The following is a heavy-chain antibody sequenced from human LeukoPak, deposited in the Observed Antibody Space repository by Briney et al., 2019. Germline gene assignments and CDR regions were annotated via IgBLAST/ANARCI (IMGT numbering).Heavy chain of an antibody. J-gene: IGHJ6*03. CDR2: IIPIFGTA. Sequence: SVKVSCKASGGTFSSYAISWVRQAPGQGLEWMGGIIPIFGTANYAQKFQGRVTITADESTSTAYMELSSLRSEDTAVYYCARVRLVPSSGPYYYYMDVWGKGTTVTVSS. V-gene: IGHV1-69*13. D-gene: IGHD6-6*01. CDR1: GGTFSSYA. CDR3: ARVRLVPSSGPYYYYMDV.